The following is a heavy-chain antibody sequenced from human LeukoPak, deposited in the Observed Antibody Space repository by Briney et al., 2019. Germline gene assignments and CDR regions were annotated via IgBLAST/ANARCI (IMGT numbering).Heavy chain of an antibody. CDR2: ISAYNGNT. Sequence: ASVKVSFKASGYTFTSYGISWVRQAPGQGLEWMGWISAYNGNTNYAQKLQGRVTMTTDTSTSTAYMELRSLRSDDTAVYYCARARIVGATNYYYGMDVWGQGTTVTVSS. D-gene: IGHD1-26*01. J-gene: IGHJ6*02. V-gene: IGHV1-18*01. CDR3: ARARIVGATNYYYGMDV. CDR1: GYTFTSYG.